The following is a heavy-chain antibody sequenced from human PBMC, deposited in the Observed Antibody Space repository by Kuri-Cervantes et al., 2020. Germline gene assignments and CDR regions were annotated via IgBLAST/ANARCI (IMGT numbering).Heavy chain of an antibody. V-gene: IGHV4-34*01. CDR3: ARDPGYSSGWWGYFDY. CDR1: GGSFSGYN. Sequence: SETLSLTCAVYGGSFSGYNWSWIRQPPGKGLEWIGEINHSGSTNYYPSLKSRVTISVDTSNYQFSLKLSSVTAADTAVYYCARDPGYSSGWWGYFDYWGQGTLVTVSS. CDR2: INHSGST. D-gene: IGHD6-19*01. J-gene: IGHJ4*02.